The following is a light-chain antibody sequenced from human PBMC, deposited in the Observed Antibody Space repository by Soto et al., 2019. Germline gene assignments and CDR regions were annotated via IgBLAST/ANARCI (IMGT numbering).Light chain of an antibody. CDR3: QQYDNWPRT. Sequence: EIVMPQSPATLSVSAGERATLSCRASQSVSSKLAWYQQKPGQAPRLLIYGASTRATGIPDRFSGSGSGTEFTLTISSLQSEDFLVYYCQQYDNWPRTFGQGTKVEI. CDR2: GAS. CDR1: QSVSSK. J-gene: IGKJ1*01. V-gene: IGKV3-15*01.